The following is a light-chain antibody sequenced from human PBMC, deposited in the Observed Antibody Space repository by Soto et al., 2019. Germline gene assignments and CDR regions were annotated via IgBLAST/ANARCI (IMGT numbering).Light chain of an antibody. CDR1: QSVSSSY. J-gene: IGKJ4*01. CDR3: QQYGSSPWLT. V-gene: IGKV3-20*01. CDR2: GAS. Sequence: EIVLTQSPGTLPLSPGERATLSCRASQSVSSSYLAWYQQKPGQAPRLLIYGASSRATGIPDRFSGSGSGTDFTLTISRLEPEDFAVYYCQQYGSSPWLTFGGGTKVEIK.